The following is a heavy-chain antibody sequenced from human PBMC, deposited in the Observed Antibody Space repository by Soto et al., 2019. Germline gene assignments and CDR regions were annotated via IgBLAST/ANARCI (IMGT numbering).Heavy chain of an antibody. V-gene: IGHV3-23*01. J-gene: IGHJ3*02. CDR1: GFTFSSYA. Sequence: EVQLLESGGGLVQPGGSLRLSCAASGFTFSSYAMSWVRQAPGKGLEWVSAISGSGGSTYYEDSVKGRFTISRDNSKNTLYLQMNSLRAEDTAVYYCASDYDFWSGWDAFDIWGQGTMVTVSS. CDR3: ASDYDFWSGWDAFDI. CDR2: ISGSGGST. D-gene: IGHD3-3*01.